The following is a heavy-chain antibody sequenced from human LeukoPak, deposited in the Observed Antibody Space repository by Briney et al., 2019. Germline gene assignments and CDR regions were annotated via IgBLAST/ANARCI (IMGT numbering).Heavy chain of an antibody. Sequence: GGSLRLSCAASRFTFSSYAMGWVRQAPGKGLEWVSAISGSGGSTYYADSVKGRFTISRDNSKNTLYLQMNSLRAEDTAVYYCAKHGELPWLGESENGFDPWGQGTLVTVSS. CDR2: ISGSGGST. CDR1: RFTFSSYA. V-gene: IGHV3-23*01. J-gene: IGHJ5*02. D-gene: IGHD3-10*01. CDR3: AKHGELPWLGESENGFDP.